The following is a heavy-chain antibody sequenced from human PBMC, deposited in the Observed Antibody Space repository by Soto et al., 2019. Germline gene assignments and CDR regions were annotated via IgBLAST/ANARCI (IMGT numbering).Heavy chain of an antibody. CDR3: AKGDYYGSGSSRGNYYGMDV. CDR2: ISYDGSNK. Sequence: GGSLRLSCAASGFTFSSYGMHWVRQAPGKGLEWVAVISYDGSNKYYADYVKGRFTISRDNSKNTLYLQMNSLRAEDTAVYYCAKGDYYGSGSSRGNYYGMDVWGQGTTVTVSS. J-gene: IGHJ6*02. V-gene: IGHV3-30*18. CDR1: GFTFSSYG. D-gene: IGHD3-10*01.